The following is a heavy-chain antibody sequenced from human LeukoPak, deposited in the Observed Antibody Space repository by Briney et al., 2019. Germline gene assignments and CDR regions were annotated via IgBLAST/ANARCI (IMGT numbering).Heavy chain of an antibody. Sequence: ASVKVSCKASGYTFTGYYMHWVRQAPGQGLEWMGWINPNSGGTNYAQKFQGRVTMTRDTSISTAYMELSSLRSEDTAVYYCARGRASCTWIDYWGQGTLVTVSS. V-gene: IGHV1-2*02. CDR2: INPNSGGT. D-gene: IGHD2-15*01. CDR3: ARGRASCTWIDY. CDR1: GYTFTGYY. J-gene: IGHJ4*02.